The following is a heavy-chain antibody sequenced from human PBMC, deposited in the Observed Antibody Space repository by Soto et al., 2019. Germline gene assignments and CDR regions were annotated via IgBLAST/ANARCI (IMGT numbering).Heavy chain of an antibody. CDR2: IIPIFGTA. J-gene: IGHJ4*02. CDR3: ARSAAMVLYYFDY. D-gene: IGHD3-10*01. V-gene: IGHV1-69*13. CDR1: GGTFSSYA. Sequence: SVKVSCKASGGTFSSYAISWVRQAPGQGLEWMGGIIPIFGTANYAQKFQGRVTITADESTSTAYMELSSLRSEDTAVYYCARSAAMVLYYFDYWGQGTLVTVSS.